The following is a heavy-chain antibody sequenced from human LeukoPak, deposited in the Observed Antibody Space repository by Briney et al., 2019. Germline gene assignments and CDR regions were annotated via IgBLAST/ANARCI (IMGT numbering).Heavy chain of an antibody. V-gene: IGHV3-23*01. CDR3: ARASVRTRGYYDILTGYTGGYNWFDP. CDR2: ISGSGGST. D-gene: IGHD3-9*01. Sequence: GGSLRLSCAASGFTFSSYAMSWVRQAPGKGLEWVSAISGSGGSTYYADSVKGRFTISRDNSKNTLYLQMNSLRAEDTAVYYCARASVRTRGYYDILTGYTGGYNWFDPWGQGTLVTVSS. J-gene: IGHJ5*02. CDR1: GFTFSSYA.